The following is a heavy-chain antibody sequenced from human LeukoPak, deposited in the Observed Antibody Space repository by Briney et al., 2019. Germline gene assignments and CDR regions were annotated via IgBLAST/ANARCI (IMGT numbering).Heavy chain of an antibody. CDR2: IYYSGST. CDR1: GGSISSYY. V-gene: IGHV4-59*01. CDR3: ARVRYFDWLYGMDV. Sequence: PSETLSLTCTVSGGSISSYYWSWLRQPPGKGLEWIGYIYYSGSTNYNPSLKSRVTISVDTSNNQFSLKLSSVTAADTAVYYCARVRYFDWLYGMDVWGQGTTVTVSS. D-gene: IGHD3-9*01. J-gene: IGHJ6*02.